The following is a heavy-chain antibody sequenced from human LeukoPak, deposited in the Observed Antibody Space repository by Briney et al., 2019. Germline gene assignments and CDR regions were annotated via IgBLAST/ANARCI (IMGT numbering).Heavy chain of an antibody. J-gene: IGHJ6*03. CDR2: ISYDGSNK. CDR3: ATALGGRPYYHYMDV. CDR1: GFTFSSYG. Sequence: GGSLRLSCAASGFTFSSYGMHWVRQAPGKWLEWVAVISYDGSNKYYADSVKGRFTTSRDNSKNTLYLQMNSLRAEDTAVYYCATALGGRPYYHYMDVWGKGTTVTVSS. V-gene: IGHV3-30*03. D-gene: IGHD3-16*01.